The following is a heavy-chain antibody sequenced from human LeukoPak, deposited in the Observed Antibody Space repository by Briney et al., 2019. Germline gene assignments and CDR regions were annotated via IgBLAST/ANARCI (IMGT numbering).Heavy chain of an antibody. D-gene: IGHD2-15*01. Sequence: SGGSLRLSCAASGFTFSSYAMSWVRQAPGKGLEWVSAISGSGGSTYYADSVKGRFTISRDNSKNTLYLQMNSLRAEDTAVYYCAKVSGYCSGGSCLWDYFDYWGQGTLVTVSS. CDR2: ISGSGGST. V-gene: IGHV3-23*01. CDR1: GFTFSSYA. CDR3: AKVSGYCSGGSCLWDYFDY. J-gene: IGHJ4*02.